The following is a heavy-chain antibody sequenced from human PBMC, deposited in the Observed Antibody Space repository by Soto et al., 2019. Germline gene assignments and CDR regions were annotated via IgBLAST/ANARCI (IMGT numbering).Heavy chain of an antibody. CDR2: ISYDGSNK. D-gene: IGHD3-10*01. CDR3: PKDPMVRGVIPEYYFDY. V-gene: IGHV3-30*18. CDR1: GFTFSSYG. Sequence: QVQLVESGGGVVQPGRSLRLSCAASGFTFSSYGMHWVRQAPGKGLEWVAVISYDGSNKYYADSVKGRFTISRDNSKNTLYLQMNSLRAEDTAVYYCPKDPMVRGVIPEYYFDYWGQGTLVTVSS. J-gene: IGHJ4*02.